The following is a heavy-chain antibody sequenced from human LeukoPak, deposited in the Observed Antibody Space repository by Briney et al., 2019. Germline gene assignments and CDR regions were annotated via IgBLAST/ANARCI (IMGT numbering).Heavy chain of an antibody. J-gene: IGHJ4*02. CDR1: GFTFSNYA. D-gene: IGHD6-19*01. CDR3: TGAGTSEGSFDY. CDR2: IRSKAYGGTT. V-gene: IGHV3-49*04. Sequence: GGSLRLSCAASGFTFSNYAMSWVRQAPGKGLEWVGFIRSKAYGGTTEYAASVKGRFTISRDDSKSIAYLQMNSLKTEDTAVYYCTGAGTSEGSFDYWGQGTLVTVSS.